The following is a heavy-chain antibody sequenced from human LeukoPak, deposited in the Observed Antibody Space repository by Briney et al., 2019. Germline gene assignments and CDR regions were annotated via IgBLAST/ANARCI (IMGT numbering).Heavy chain of an antibody. Sequence: SETLSLTCTVSGGSITTYYWTWIRQTPDKGLQFIGSFYHTGSTNYNPSLESAVTISEDTSKNQISLELRSVTAADTAVYYCAKVRDLLFDYWGQGTLVTASS. V-gene: IGHV4-59*01. CDR2: FYHTGST. CDR3: AKVRDLLFDY. CDR1: GGSITTYY. J-gene: IGHJ4*02.